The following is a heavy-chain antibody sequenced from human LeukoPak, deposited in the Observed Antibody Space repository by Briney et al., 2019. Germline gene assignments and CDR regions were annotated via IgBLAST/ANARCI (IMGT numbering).Heavy chain of an antibody. Sequence: PGGSLRLSCAASGFTFGDYTMHWVRQAPGEGLEWVSLISWDGGSTYYADSVKGRFIISRDNSKNSLYLQMNSLRTEDTALYYCAKDRYSSSSGYYFDYWGQGTLVTVSS. CDR1: GFTFGDYT. CDR3: AKDRYSSSSGYYFDY. J-gene: IGHJ4*02. V-gene: IGHV3-43*01. CDR2: ISWDGGST. D-gene: IGHD6-6*01.